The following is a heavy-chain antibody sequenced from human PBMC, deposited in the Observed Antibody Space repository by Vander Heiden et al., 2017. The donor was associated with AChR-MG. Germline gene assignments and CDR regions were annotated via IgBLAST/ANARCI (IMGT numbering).Heavy chain of an antibody. CDR3: ARDIFLGSVSRDY. J-gene: IGHJ4*02. V-gene: IGHV7-4-1*02. CDR2: INTNTGNP. CDR1: GYTFISFG. D-gene: IGHD3-3*01. Sequence: QVQLVQSGSELKKPGASVKVSCKASGYTFISFGVSWVRQAPGQGLEWMGWINTNTGNPTYAQGFTGRFVFSLDTSVSKEFLEISSLKIDDTSVDDGARDIFLGSVSRDYWVQGTLGNVAS.